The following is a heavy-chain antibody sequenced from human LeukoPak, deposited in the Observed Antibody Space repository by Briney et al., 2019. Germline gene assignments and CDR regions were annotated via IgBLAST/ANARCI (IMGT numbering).Heavy chain of an antibody. D-gene: IGHD3-22*01. CDR2: ISGSGGST. CDR1: GFTFSSYA. V-gene: IGHV3-23*01. CDR3: XXXXXXQSTGSGYYR. J-gene: IGHJ4*02. Sequence: GGSLRLSCAASGFTFSSYAMSWVRQAPGKGLEWVSAISGSGGSTYYADSVKSRFTISRDNSKNTLYLQMNSLRAEDTAVYYXXXXXXXQSTGSGYYRWGQGTLVTVSS.